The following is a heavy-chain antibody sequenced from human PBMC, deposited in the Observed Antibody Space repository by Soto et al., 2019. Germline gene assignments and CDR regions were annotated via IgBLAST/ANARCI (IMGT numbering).Heavy chain of an antibody. CDR2: FDPEEGEI. CDR1: GHSLTDLS. J-gene: IGHJ4*02. D-gene: IGHD3-16*01. V-gene: IGHV1-24*01. CDR3: ATTRTTYVYDFDS. Sequence: ASVKVSCKVAGHSLTDLSMHWVRQGPGRGLEWLGGFDPEEGEIIYAQNFQGRIRLTEDTSTDAAFMELNSLKSEDTAIYYCATTRTTYVYDFDSWGQGTLVTVSS.